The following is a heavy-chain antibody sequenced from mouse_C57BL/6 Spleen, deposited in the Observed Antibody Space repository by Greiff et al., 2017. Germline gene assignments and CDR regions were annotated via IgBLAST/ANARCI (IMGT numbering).Heavy chain of an antibody. CDR3: AISGAYYGSSFCDY. Sequence: QVQLKESGAELVRPGTSVKVSCKASGYAFTNYLIEWVKQRPGQGLEWIGVINPGSGGPNYNEKFKGKATLTADKSSSTAYMPLSSLSSEDSAVYFCAISGAYYGSSFCDYWGQGTTLTVSS. CDR1: GYAFTNYL. CDR2: INPGSGGP. J-gene: IGHJ2*01. D-gene: IGHD1-1*01. V-gene: IGHV1-54*01.